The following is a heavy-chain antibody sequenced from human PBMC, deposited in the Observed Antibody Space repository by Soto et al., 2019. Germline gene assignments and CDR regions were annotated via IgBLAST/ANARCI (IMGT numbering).Heavy chain of an antibody. CDR3: ARTLAASPPFEDYYGMAV. Sequence: EVQLVESGGGLVKPGGSLRLSCAASGFTFSSYSMNWVRQAPGKGLEWVSSISSSSSYIYYADSVKGRFTISRDNAKNSLYLQMNSLRAEDTAVYYCARTLAASPPFEDYYGMAVWCQGTTVTVSS. CDR2: ISSSSSYI. J-gene: IGHJ6*02. V-gene: IGHV3-21*01. CDR1: GFTFSSYS. D-gene: IGHD6-6*01.